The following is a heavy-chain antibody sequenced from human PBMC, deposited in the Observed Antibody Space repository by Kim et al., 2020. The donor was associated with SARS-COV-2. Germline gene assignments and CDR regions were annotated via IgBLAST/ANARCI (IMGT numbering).Heavy chain of an antibody. V-gene: IGHV5-51*01. J-gene: IGHJ4*02. CDR2: IYPGDSDT. CDR3: ARQGEGSSGWYGRLGFDY. D-gene: IGHD6-19*01. CDR1: GYRFTSYW. Sequence: GASLQISCKGSGYRFTSYWIGWVRQMPGRGLAWMGIIYPGDSDTRYSPSFQGQVTISADKSISTAYLQWSSLKASDTAMYYCARQGEGSSGWYGRLGFDYWGQGTLVTVSS.